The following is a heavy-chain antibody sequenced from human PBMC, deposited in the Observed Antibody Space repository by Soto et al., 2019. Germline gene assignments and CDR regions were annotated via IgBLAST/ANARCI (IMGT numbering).Heavy chain of an antibody. CDR1: GFTFSTYA. V-gene: IGHV3-23*01. D-gene: IGHD1-1*01. Sequence: EVRLLDSGGGLVQPGGSLRLSCAASGFTFSTYAMSWVRQAPGKGLEWVSAISRSGTTTYYADSVKGRFTISRDISNNMLYLQVNGLRAEDTAVYYCAKALHDWYDGGCFDYWGQGILVTVSS. CDR2: ISRSGTTT. J-gene: IGHJ4*02. CDR3: AKALHDWYDGGCFDY.